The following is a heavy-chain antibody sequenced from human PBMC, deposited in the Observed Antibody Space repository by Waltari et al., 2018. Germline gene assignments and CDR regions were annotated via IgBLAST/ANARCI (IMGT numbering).Heavy chain of an antibody. D-gene: IGHD2-15*01. Sequence: QVQLQESCPGLVKPSETLSLTCTVSGGSISSYYWSWIRQPPGKGLEWIGYFYYSGTTNYNPSHMSRVTISVDTSKNQFSLKLSSVTAADTAVYYCARGPYGGLLFDYWGQGTLVTVSS. CDR2: FYYSGTT. CDR3: ARGPYGGLLFDY. V-gene: IGHV4-59*01. J-gene: IGHJ4*02. CDR1: GGSISSYY.